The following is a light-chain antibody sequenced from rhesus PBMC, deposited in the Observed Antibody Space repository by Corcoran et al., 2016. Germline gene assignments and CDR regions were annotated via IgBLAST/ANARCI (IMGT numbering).Light chain of an antibody. J-gene: IGKJ4*01. V-gene: IGKV1-22*01. Sequence: DIQMTQSPSSLSASVGDTVTITCRASQGISSWVAWYQQKPGKAPKLLVYKASSWQSGVPSRFRGGGSGPDFTLTISSLQSEEFATYYCQQYNSRPLTFGGGTKVELK. CDR1: QGISSW. CDR2: KAS. CDR3: QQYNSRPLT.